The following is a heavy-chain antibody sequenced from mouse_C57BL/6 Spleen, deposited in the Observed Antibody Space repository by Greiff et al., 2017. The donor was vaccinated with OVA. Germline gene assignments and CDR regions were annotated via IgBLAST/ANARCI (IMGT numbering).Heavy chain of an antibody. D-gene: IGHD4-1*02. Sequence: QVQLQQSGAELVRPGASVKLSCKASGYTFTDYYINWVKQRPGQGLEWIARIYPGSGNTYYNEKFKGKATLTAEKSSSTAYMQLSSLTSEDSAVYFCARDNWDVYYAMDYWGQGTSVTVSS. CDR2: IYPGSGNT. CDR1: GYTFTDYY. CDR3: ARDNWDVYYAMDY. V-gene: IGHV1-76*01. J-gene: IGHJ4*01.